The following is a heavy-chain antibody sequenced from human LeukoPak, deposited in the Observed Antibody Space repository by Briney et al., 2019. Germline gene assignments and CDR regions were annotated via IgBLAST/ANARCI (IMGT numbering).Heavy chain of an antibody. D-gene: IGHD5-24*01. J-gene: IGHJ5*02. CDR1: GGSFSGYY. Sequence: SETLSLTCAVYGGSFSGYYWSWIRQPPGKGLEWIGEINHSGSTNYNPSLKSRVTISVDTSKNQFSLKLSSVTAADTAVYYCARVFGRDGYNYNWFDPWGQGTLVTVSS. CDR2: INHSGST. CDR3: ARVFGRDGYNYNWFDP. V-gene: IGHV4-34*01.